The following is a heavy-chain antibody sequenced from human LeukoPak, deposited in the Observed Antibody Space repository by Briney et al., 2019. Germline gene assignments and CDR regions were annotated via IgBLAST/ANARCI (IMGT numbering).Heavy chain of an antibody. CDR1: GFTFWSYG. Sequence: GGSLRLSCAASGFTFWSYGMHWVRQAPGKGLEWVTFIRYDGSDKYYADSVKGRFTISRDNSKNTLFLQMNSLRVEDTAVYYCAKRADYYDSSRALYDAFDLWGQGTMVTVSS. CDR3: AKRADYYDSSRALYDAFDL. D-gene: IGHD3-16*01. CDR2: IRYDGSDK. J-gene: IGHJ3*01. V-gene: IGHV3-30*02.